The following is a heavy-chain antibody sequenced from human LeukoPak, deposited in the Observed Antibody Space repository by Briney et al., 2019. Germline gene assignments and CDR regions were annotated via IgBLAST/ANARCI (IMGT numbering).Heavy chain of an antibody. Sequence: GGSLRLSCAASGFTFSSYAMSWVRQAPGKGLEWVAVISYDGSDKYYADSVKGRFSISRDNSKNTLYLQTNSLRAEDTAVYYCAKSYDSGWYVSDYWGQGTLVTVSS. V-gene: IGHV3-30*18. CDR2: ISYDGSDK. CDR3: AKSYDSGWYVSDY. D-gene: IGHD6-19*01. CDR1: GFTFSSYA. J-gene: IGHJ4*02.